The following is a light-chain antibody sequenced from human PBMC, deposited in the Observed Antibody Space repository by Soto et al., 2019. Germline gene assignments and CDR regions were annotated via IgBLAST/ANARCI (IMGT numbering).Light chain of an antibody. J-gene: IGKJ5*01. CDR3: QQYGSSPPIT. V-gene: IGKV3-20*01. CDR1: QSVSSSY. CDR2: GAS. Sequence: EIVLTQSPGTLSLSPGERVTLSCRASQSVSSSYLAWYQQKPGQAPRLLIYGASSRATVIPDRFSGSGSGTDFTLTISRLEPEDFAVYYCQQYGSSPPITFGQRTRLEIK.